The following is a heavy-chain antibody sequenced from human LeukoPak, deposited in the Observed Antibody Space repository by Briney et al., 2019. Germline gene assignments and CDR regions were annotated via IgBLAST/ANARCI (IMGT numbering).Heavy chain of an antibody. J-gene: IGHJ4*02. Sequence: SGGSLRLSCAASGFTFSSYWMNWARQAPGRGLEWVASINHNGNVNYYVDSVKGRFTISRDNAKNSLYLQMSNLRAEDTAVYYCARDDEWLFDYWGQGTLVTVSS. CDR2: INHNGNVN. V-gene: IGHV3-7*03. D-gene: IGHD3-3*01. CDR1: GFTFSSYW. CDR3: ARDDEWLFDY.